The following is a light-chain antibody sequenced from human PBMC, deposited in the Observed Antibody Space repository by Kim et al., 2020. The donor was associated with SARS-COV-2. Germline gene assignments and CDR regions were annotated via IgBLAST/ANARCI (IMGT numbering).Light chain of an antibody. Sequence: EIVLTQSPGTLSLSPGERATLSCRASQNIRSTCLAWYQQKPGQAPRLLIYGTSTRATGTPDRFSGSGSETDFTLTISRLEPEDFAVYFCQQYDTSRTFGQGTKVEI. CDR3: QQYDTSRT. CDR2: GTS. CDR1: QNIRSTC. V-gene: IGKV3-20*01. J-gene: IGKJ1*01.